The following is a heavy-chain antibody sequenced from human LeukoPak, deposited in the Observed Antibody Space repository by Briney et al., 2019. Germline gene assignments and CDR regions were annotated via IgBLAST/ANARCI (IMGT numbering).Heavy chain of an antibody. V-gene: IGHV3-48*03. CDR2: ISRSGSTI. Sequence: GGSLRLSCAASGFTFSSYEMNWVRQAPGRGLEWVSYISRSGSTIYYADSVKGRFTISRDNAKNSLYLQINSLRAEDTAVYYCARSTTIQVWPHMDVWGKGTTATVSS. CDR3: ARSTTIQVWPHMDV. CDR1: GFTFSSYE. J-gene: IGHJ6*03. D-gene: IGHD5-18*01.